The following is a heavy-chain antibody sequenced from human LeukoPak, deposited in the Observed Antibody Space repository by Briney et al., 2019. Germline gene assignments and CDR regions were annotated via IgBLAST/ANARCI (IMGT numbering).Heavy chain of an antibody. D-gene: IGHD3-10*01. V-gene: IGHV4-39*01. Sequence: PSETLSLTCTVSGGSVYIGTYYWSWIRQPPGKGLEWIGSIYYSGNTYYNPSLKSRVTISVDTSKNQFSLKLSSVTAADTAVYYCARLKEGIDYWGQGTLVTVSS. CDR1: GGSVYIGTYY. J-gene: IGHJ4*02. CDR2: IYYSGNT. CDR3: ARLKEGIDY.